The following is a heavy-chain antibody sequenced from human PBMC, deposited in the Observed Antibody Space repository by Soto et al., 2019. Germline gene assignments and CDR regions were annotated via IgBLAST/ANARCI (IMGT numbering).Heavy chain of an antibody. CDR1: GFSLSSTRMA. CDR3: AHIVVAGLGYYFDY. V-gene: IGHV2-5*02. D-gene: IGHD6-19*01. CDR2: IYWDDDK. Sequence: QITLKESGPTLVKPTQTLTLTCTFSGFSLSSTRMAVGWIRQPPGKALEWLGLIYWDDDKRYSPFLKSRLTTTTYTSXNQVVITMSNMDPVDTARYYCAHIVVAGLGYYFDYWGQGTLVTVSS. J-gene: IGHJ4*02.